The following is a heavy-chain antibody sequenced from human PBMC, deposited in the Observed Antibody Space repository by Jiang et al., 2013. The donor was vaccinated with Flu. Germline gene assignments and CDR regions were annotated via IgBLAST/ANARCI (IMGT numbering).Heavy chain of an antibody. CDR1: GYTFTSYT. J-gene: IGHJ6*02. CDR3: TRGKNFNDV. Sequence: QSGSELKKPGASVKVSCRASGYTFTSYTMNWVRQAPGQGLEWMGWINTDTGNPTYAQGFTGRFVFSLDTSVSTAYLQINALKTDDTAIYYCTRGKNFNDVWGQGYHSHRLL. CDR2: INTDTGNP. V-gene: IGHV7-4-1*02. D-gene: IGHD1-7*01.